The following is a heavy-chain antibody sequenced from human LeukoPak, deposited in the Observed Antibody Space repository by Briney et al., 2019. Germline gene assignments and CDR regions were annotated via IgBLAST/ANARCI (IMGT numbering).Heavy chain of an antibody. Sequence: ASVKVSCKASGYTFTSYGISWVRQAPGQGLEWMGWISAYNGNTNYAQKLQGRVTMTTGTSTSTAYMELRSLRSDDTAVYYCARGEKAYYYDSSGYYWWGQGTLVTVSS. CDR2: ISAYNGNT. D-gene: IGHD3-22*01. J-gene: IGHJ4*02. CDR3: ARGEKAYYYDSSGYYW. V-gene: IGHV1-18*01. CDR1: GYTFTSYG.